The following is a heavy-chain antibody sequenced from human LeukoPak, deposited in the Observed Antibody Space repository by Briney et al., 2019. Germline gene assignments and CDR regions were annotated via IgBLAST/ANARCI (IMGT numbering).Heavy chain of an antibody. CDR2: INEDGSVQ. J-gene: IGHJ4*02. Sequence: GGSLRLSCVGSGLIFRDYWMNWVRQVPGKGLEWVANINEDGSVQDYVDSVRGRFSISRDNARNSFYLQINNLRVEDTAVYYCATRESSMARSHWGQGTLVTVSS. V-gene: IGHV3-7*01. CDR1: GLIFRDYW. CDR3: ATRESSMARSH. D-gene: IGHD3-10*01.